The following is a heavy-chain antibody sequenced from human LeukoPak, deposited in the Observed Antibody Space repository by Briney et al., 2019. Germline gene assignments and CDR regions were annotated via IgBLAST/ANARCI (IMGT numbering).Heavy chain of an antibody. CDR2: IKQDGSVQ. J-gene: IGHJ4*02. Sequence: GGSLRLSCEASGFTFTNFWMSWVRQAPGKGLEWVANIKQDGSVQHYVDSVRGRFTISRDNPKNSVYLQMNSLRAEDTAVYYCARDDSSARANYWGQGALVTVSS. D-gene: IGHD3-22*01. CDR1: GFTFTNFW. V-gene: IGHV3-7*01. CDR3: ARDDSSARANY.